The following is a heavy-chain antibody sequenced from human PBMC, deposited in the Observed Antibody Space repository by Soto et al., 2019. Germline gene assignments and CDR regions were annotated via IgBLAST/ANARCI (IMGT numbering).Heavy chain of an antibody. V-gene: IGHV3-33*01. D-gene: IGHD5-12*01. CDR1: GFTFSSYG. J-gene: IGHJ5*02. Sequence: GGSLRLSCAASGFTFSSYGMHWVRQAPGKGLEWVAVIWYDGSNKHYADSVKGRFTISRDNSKNTLYLQMNSLRAEDTAVYYCASDRAIVATITTWFDPWGQGTLVTVSS. CDR3: ASDRAIVATITTWFDP. CDR2: IWYDGSNK.